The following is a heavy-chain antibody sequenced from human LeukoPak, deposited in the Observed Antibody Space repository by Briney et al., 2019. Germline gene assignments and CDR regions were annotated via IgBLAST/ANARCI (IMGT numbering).Heavy chain of an antibody. CDR1: GYNFTNYG. Sequence: GESLKISCKGSGYNFTNYGVGWVRQMPGKGLEWMGIIYPGDSDTRCSPSFQGQVTISADKSISTAYLQWSSLKASDTAMYYCARPSGSHAFDIWGQGTMVTVSS. CDR3: ARPSGSHAFDI. CDR2: IYPGDSDT. J-gene: IGHJ3*02. D-gene: IGHD6-19*01. V-gene: IGHV5-51*01.